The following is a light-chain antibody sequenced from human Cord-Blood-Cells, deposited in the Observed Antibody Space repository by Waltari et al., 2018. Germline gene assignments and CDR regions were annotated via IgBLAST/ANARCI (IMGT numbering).Light chain of an antibody. CDR2: DVS. CDR3: CSYAGSYTVV. CDR1: SSDVGGYNY. V-gene: IGLV2-11*01. J-gene: IGLJ2*01. Sequence: QSALTQPRSVSGSPGQSVTISCTGTSSDVGGYNYVSWYQQHPGKAPKLMIYDVSKRPAGLPDRFSGSKSGNTASRTISGLQAEDEADYYCCSYAGSYTVVFGGGTKLTVL.